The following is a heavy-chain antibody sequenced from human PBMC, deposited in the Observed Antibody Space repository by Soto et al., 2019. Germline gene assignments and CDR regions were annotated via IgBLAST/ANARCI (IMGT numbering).Heavy chain of an antibody. CDR1: GFTFSSYE. CDR3: ARYRATPLSIAARFDY. Sequence: GGSLRLSCAASGFTFSSYEMNWVRQAPGKGLEWVSYISSSGITIYYADSVKCRFTTSRDNAKNSLYLQMKGLRAEAMAVYYGARYRATPLSIAARFDYLGQGNLVTVAS. CDR2: ISSSGITI. V-gene: IGHV3-48*03. J-gene: IGHJ4*02. D-gene: IGHD6-6*01.